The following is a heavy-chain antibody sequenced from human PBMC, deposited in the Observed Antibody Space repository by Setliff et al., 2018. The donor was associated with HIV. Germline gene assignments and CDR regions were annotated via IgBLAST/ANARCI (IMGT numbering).Heavy chain of an antibody. CDR1: GGYINSSSYY. CDR3: ARERIGSYLFDS. D-gene: IGHD1-26*01. V-gene: IGHV4-39*07. CDR2: IYHGGSA. J-gene: IGHJ4*02. Sequence: SETLSLTCIVSGGYINSSSYYWAWIRQPPGKGLEWVGSIYHGGSANYNPSLKRRVTLSVDKSKNQFSLRLSSVTASDTAMYYCARERIGSYLFDSWGQGTLVTVSS.